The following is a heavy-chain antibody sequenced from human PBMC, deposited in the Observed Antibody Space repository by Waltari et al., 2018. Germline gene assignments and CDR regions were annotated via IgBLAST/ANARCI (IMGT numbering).Heavy chain of an antibody. J-gene: IGHJ4*02. CDR2: ISWNSNNI. CDR1: GFMFEECA. CDR3: VRDAFGNTIGGVFDY. D-gene: IGHD3-3*01. Sequence: EVQLVESGGGLVQPGKSLRLSCVASGFMFEECARHWVRQVPGKGLEWLSGISWNSNNIVYADSVKGRFTISRDNAENSLYLLMNNLRAEDTALYYCVRDAFGNTIGGVFDYWGQGTLLTVSS. V-gene: IGHV3-9*01.